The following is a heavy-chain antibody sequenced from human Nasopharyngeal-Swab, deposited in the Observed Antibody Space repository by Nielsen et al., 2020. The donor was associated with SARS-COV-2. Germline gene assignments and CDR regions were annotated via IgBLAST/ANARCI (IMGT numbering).Heavy chain of an antibody. V-gene: IGHV1-69*13. Sequence: SVKVSCKASGGTFSSYAISWVRQAPGQGLERMGGIIPIFGTANYAQKFQGRVTITADESTSTAYMELSSLRSEDTAVYYCARSVVVILGDYYYYYGMDVWGQGTTVTVSS. CDR1: GGTFSSYA. CDR3: ARSVVVILGDYYYYYGMDV. CDR2: IIPIFGTA. D-gene: IGHD2-15*01. J-gene: IGHJ6*02.